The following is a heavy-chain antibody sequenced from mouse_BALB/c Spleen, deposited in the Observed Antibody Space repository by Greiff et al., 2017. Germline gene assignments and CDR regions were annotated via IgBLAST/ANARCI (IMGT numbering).Heavy chain of an antibody. CDR1: GYTFTSYW. CDR2: INPSTGYT. D-gene: IGHD2-12*01. Sequence: QVQLKQSGAELAKPGASVKMSCKASGYTFTSYWMHWVKQRPGQGLEWIGYINPSTGYTEYNQKFKDKATLTADKSSSTAYMQLSSLTSEDSAVYYCARLRPDYWGQGTTLTVSS. CDR3: ARLRPDY. V-gene: IGHV1-7*01. J-gene: IGHJ2*01.